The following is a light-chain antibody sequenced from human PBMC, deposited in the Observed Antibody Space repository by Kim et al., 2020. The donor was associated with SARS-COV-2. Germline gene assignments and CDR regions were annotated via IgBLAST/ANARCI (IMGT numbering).Light chain of an antibody. J-gene: IGLJ2*01. V-gene: IGLV3-19*01. CDR3: KSRDSSGNLLV. CDR1: NLRMYY. Sequence: SSELTQDPAVSVALGQTVRITCQGDNLRMYYASWYQQKPGQAPTLVIFARNNRPSGIPDRFSGSSSGNTASLTITVAQAEDEADYYCKSRDSSGNLLVFG. CDR2: ARN.